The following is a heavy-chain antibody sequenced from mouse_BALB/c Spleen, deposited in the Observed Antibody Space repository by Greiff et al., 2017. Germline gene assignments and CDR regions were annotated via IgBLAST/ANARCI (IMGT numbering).Heavy chain of an antibody. CDR2: ISSGGST. V-gene: IGHV5-6-5*01. J-gene: IGHJ3*01. CDR3: ARGGPFAY. Sequence: EVKLVESGGGLVKPGGSLKLSCAASGFTFSSYAMSWVRQTPEKRLEWVASISSGGSTYYPDSVKGRFTISRDNARNILYLQMGSLRSEDTAMYYCARGGPFAYWGQGTLVTVSA. CDR1: GFTFSSYA.